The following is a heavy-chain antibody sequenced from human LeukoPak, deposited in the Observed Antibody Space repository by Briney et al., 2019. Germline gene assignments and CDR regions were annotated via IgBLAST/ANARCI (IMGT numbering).Heavy chain of an antibody. D-gene: IGHD6-13*01. CDR1: GYTFTSYD. CDR3: ARGRIAGYMDV. Sequence: ASVKVSCKASGYTFTSYDINWVRQATGQGLEWMGWMNPNSGNTGYAQKFQGRVTIARNTSISTAYMELSSLRSEDTTVYYCARGRIAGYMDVWGKGTTVTVSS. V-gene: IGHV1-8*03. J-gene: IGHJ6*03. CDR2: MNPNSGNT.